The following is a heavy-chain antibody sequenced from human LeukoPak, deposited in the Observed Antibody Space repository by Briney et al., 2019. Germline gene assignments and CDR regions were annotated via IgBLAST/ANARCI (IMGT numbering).Heavy chain of an antibody. CDR1: AFSLSNSGVG. CDR3: AHSHDSSSAYSHSFDH. D-gene: IGHD3-22*01. V-gene: IGHV2-5*01. Sequence: GPTLVKPTQTLTLTCTFSAFSLSNSGVGVGWIRQPPGKALEWLALIYWNDDKRYSPSLKSRLTFTKDTSKNQVVLTMTNMDPVDTATYYCAHSHDSSSAYSHSFDHWGQGTLVTVSS. CDR2: IYWNDDK. J-gene: IGHJ4*02.